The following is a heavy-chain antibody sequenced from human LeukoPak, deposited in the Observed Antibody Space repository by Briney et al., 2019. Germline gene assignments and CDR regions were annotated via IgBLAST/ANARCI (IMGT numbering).Heavy chain of an antibody. CDR2: ISSSSSYI. CDR1: GFTFSSYS. D-gene: IGHD4-17*01. J-gene: IGHJ4*02. V-gene: IGHV3-21*01. Sequence: PGGSLRLSCAASGFTFSSYSVNWVRQAPGKGLEWVSSISSSSSYIYYADSVKGRFTISRDNAKNSLYLQMNSLRAEDTAVYYCARDRGHGDDGEVYWGQGTLVTVSS. CDR3: ARDRGHGDDGEVY.